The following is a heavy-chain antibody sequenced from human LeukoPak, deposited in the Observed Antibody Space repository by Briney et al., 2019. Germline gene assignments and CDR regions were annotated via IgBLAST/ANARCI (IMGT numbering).Heavy chain of an antibody. Sequence: PSETLSLTCTVSGGSIGSYYWSWIRQPPGKGLEWIGYIYYSGSTNYNPSLKSRVTISVDTSKNQFSLKLSSVTAADTAVYYCAREYVWGSYRYKNWFDPWGQGTLVTVSS. D-gene: IGHD3-16*02. J-gene: IGHJ5*02. V-gene: IGHV4-59*01. CDR1: GGSIGSYY. CDR2: IYYSGST. CDR3: AREYVWGSYRYKNWFDP.